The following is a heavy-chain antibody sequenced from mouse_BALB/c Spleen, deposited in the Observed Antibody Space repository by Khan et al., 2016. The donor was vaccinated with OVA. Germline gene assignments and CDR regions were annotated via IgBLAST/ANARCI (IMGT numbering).Heavy chain of an antibody. Sequence: EVQLQESGGGLVQPGGSRKLSCAASGFTFSSFGMHWVRQAPETGLEWVAYISSDSITLYYADTVQGRFTISRDHPRNTLFLQMTSLRSEDTAMYYCARANWAWFAYWGQGTLVTVSA. D-gene: IGHD4-1*01. J-gene: IGHJ3*01. V-gene: IGHV5-17*02. CDR1: GFTFSSFG. CDR3: ARANWAWFAY. CDR2: ISSDSITL.